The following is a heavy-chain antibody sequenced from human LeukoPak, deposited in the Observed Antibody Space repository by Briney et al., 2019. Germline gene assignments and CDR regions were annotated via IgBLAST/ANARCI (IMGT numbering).Heavy chain of an antibody. CDR2: IYYSGST. CDR1: GGSISSYY. V-gene: IGHV4-59*01. D-gene: IGHD2-2*01. CDR3: AREKRKGIGYCSSTSCWNGWFDP. Sequence: SETLSLTCTVSGGSISSYYWSWIRQPPGKGLEWIGYIYYSGSTNYNPSLKSRVTISVDTSKNQFSLKLSSVTAADTAVYYCAREKRKGIGYCSSTSCWNGWFDPWSQGTLVTVSS. J-gene: IGHJ5*02.